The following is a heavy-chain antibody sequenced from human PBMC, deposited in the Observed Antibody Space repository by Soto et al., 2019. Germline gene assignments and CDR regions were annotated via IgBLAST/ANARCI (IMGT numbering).Heavy chain of an antibody. CDR1: GIMSSGYG. Sequence: QEQVVQSGPAMKEPGSSVKVSCRASGIMSSGYGFSWVRQAPGQGLEWVGMINPILDATHYAQNLQGRVSLSGDKSTETAYLEVTSLRPQDTAIYFCATMKRARLDSWGRGTVVTVSS. V-gene: IGHV1-69*09. CDR3: ATMKRARLDS. CDR2: INPILDAT. D-gene: IGHD6-25*01. J-gene: IGHJ4*02.